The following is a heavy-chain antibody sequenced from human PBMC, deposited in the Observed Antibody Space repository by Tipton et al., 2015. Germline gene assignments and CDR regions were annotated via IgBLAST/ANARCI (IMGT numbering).Heavy chain of an antibody. J-gene: IGHJ5*02. CDR1: GDSVSSVSYN. V-gene: IGHV4-61*03. CDR3: ASSGGYSYPNWFDP. CDR2: IYYSEIT. Sequence: GLVKPSETLSLTCSVSGDSVSSVSYNWNWIRQPPGKGLEWIAYIYYSEITNYNPSLKSRVNISVDTSKNHFSLKLRSVTAADTAVYYCASSGGYSYPNWFDPWGQGTLVTVSS. D-gene: IGHD5-18*01.